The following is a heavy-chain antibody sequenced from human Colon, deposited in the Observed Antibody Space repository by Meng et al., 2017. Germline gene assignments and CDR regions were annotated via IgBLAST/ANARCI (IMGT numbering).Heavy chain of an antibody. CDR3: ARWLVASIDAFDI. CDR2: IYYSGST. J-gene: IGHJ3*02. D-gene: IGHD2-15*01. Sequence: SQTLSPTCTVSGGSISSSSYCWGWIRQPPGKGLEWIGSIYYSGSTYYNPSLKSRVTISVDTSQNQFSLKLSSVTAADTAVYYCARWLVASIDAFDIWGQGTRVTVSS. CDR1: GGSISSSSYC. V-gene: IGHV4-39*07.